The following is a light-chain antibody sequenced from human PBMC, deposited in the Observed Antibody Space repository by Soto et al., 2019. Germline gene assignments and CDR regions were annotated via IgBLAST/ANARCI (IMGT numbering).Light chain of an antibody. CDR2: LGS. V-gene: IGKV2-28*01. Sequence: DIVMTQSPLSLPVTPGEPASISCRSSQSLLHSNGYNYLDWYLQKPGQSPQLLIYLGSNRASGVPDRFRGSGSGTDFTLKISRVEAEDVGVYYCLQALQTPWVTFGGGTKVEIK. CDR1: QSLLHSNGYNY. J-gene: IGKJ4*01. CDR3: LQALQTPWVT.